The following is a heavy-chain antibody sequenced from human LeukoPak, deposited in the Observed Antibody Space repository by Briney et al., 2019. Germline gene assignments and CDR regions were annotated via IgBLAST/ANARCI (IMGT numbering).Heavy chain of an antibody. D-gene: IGHD2-2*01. CDR1: GFTFSSYS. Sequence: PGGSLRLSCAASGFTFSSYSMNWVRQAPGKGLEWVSSISSSSSYIYYADSVKGRFTISRDSAKNSLYLQMNSLRAEDTAVYYCARDWGYCSSTSCEDYYGMDVWGQGTTVTVSS. CDR3: ARDWGYCSSTSCEDYYGMDV. CDR2: ISSSSSYI. J-gene: IGHJ6*02. V-gene: IGHV3-21*01.